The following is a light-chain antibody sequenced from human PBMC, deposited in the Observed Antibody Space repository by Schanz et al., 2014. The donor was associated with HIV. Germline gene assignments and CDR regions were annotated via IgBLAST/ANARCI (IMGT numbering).Light chain of an antibody. J-gene: IGLJ3*02. CDR1: SSNIGAGYD. V-gene: IGLV1-40*01. CDR2: GNT. CDR3: AVWDDSLKAWV. Sequence: QSVLTQPPSVSGAPGQRVTISCTGSSSNIGAGYDVHWYQQLPGTAPKLLISGNTNRPSGVPDRISGSRSGASASLAITGLQAEDEGDYYCAVWDDSLKAWVFGGGTKLTVL.